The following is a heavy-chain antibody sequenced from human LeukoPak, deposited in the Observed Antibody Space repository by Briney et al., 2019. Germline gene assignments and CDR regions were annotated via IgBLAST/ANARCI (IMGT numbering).Heavy chain of an antibody. CDR3: AIGVSSGWYYFDY. V-gene: IGHV1-24*01. CDR1: GYTLTELS. D-gene: IGHD6-19*01. Sequence: GASVKVSCKVSGYTLTELSMHWVRQAPGKGLEWMGGFDPEDGETIYAQKFQGRVTMTEDTSTDTAYMELSSLRSEDMAVYYCAIGVSSGWYYFDYWGQGTLVTVSS. J-gene: IGHJ4*02. CDR2: FDPEDGET.